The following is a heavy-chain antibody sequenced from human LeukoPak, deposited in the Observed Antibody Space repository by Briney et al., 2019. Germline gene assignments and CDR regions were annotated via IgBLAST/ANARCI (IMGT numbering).Heavy chain of an antibody. V-gene: IGHV4-34*01. Sequence: PSETLSLTCAVYGGSFSGYYWSWIRQPPGKGLEWIGEINHSGSTNYNPSLKSRVTISVDTSKNQFSLKLSSVTAADTAVYYCARGMVQGRFDYWGQGTLVTVSS. CDR3: ARGMVQGRFDY. J-gene: IGHJ4*02. CDR2: INHSGST. CDR1: GGSFSGYY. D-gene: IGHD3-10*01.